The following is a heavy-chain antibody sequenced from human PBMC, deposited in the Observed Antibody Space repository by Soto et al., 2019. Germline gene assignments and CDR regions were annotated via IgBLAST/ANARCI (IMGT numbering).Heavy chain of an antibody. Sequence: AGGSLRLSCAASGFTFSSYWMSWVRQAPGKGLEWVANIKQDGSEKYYVDSVKGRFTISRDNAKNSLYLQMNSLRAEDTAVYYCARDGRNYDFWSGSDALGYYYYGMDVWGQGTTVTVSS. CDR3: ARDGRNYDFWSGSDALGYYYYGMDV. CDR1: GFTFSSYW. J-gene: IGHJ6*02. D-gene: IGHD3-3*01. CDR2: IKQDGSEK. V-gene: IGHV3-7*01.